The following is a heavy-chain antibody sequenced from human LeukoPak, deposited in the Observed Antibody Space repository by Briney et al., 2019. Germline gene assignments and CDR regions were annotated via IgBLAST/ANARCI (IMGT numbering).Heavy chain of an antibody. Sequence: ASVKVSCKSSVYTFTVYYMHWVRQAPGQGREWMGWINPNSGGTNYAQKFQGRVTITRDTSISTAYMELSRLRSDDTAVYYCARDGDEGYYYDSSGYYTTFDYWGQGTLVTVSS. J-gene: IGHJ4*02. D-gene: IGHD3-22*01. CDR3: ARDGDEGYYYDSSGYYTTFDY. CDR1: VYTFTVYY. CDR2: INPNSGGT. V-gene: IGHV1-2*02.